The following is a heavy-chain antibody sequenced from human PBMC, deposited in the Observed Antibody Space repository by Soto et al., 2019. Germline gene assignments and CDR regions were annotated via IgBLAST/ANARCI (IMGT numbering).Heavy chain of an antibody. D-gene: IGHD6-13*01. CDR1: GFTFNTYA. CDR3: AKDLAATRGYFDY. V-gene: IGHV3-23*01. Sequence: EVQLLESGGGFVQPGGSLRLSCAVSGFTFNTYAMSWVRQAPGKGLEWVAAVGGSGATTYYTDSVKGRFTISRDNSNNMLYLQMNSLRDEDSAIYYCAKDLAATRGYFDYWGQGALVTVSS. J-gene: IGHJ4*02. CDR2: VGGSGATT.